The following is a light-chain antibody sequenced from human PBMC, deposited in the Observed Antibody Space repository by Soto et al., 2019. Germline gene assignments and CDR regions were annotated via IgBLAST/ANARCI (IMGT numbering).Light chain of an antibody. J-gene: IGKJ5*01. CDR2: DAS. CDR3: QQRSNWPPFT. Sequence: EIVLTQSPATLSLSPGERATLSCRASQSLGGSLAWYQQKPGQAPRLLTYDASNRATDIPARFSGSGSGTDFTLTISSLEPEDFAVYYCQQRSNWPPFTFGQGTRLEIK. V-gene: IGKV3-11*01. CDR1: QSLGGS.